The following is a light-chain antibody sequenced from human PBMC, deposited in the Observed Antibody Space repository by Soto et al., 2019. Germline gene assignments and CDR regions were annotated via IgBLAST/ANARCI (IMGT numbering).Light chain of an antibody. CDR2: EVT. V-gene: IGLV2-8*01. CDR3: SSYAASNNFYFV. CDR1: SSDVGGYNY. Sequence: QSALTQPPSASGSPGQSVTISCTGTSSDVGGYNYVSWYQQYPGRAPKLMIYEVTKRPSGVPDRFSGYKSGNTASLTVSGLQAEDEADYYGSSYAASNNFYFVFGGGTKLTVL. J-gene: IGLJ3*02.